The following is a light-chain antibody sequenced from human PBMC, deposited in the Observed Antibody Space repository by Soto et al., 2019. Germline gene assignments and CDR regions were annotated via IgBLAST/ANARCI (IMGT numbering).Light chain of an antibody. V-gene: IGKV3-15*01. CDR1: QSISSN. CDR2: GAS. CDR3: QQYNNWPYT. Sequence: EIVMTQSRATLSVSLGERATLSCRASQSISSNLAWFQQKPGQAPRVLIYGASTRATGIPARFTGSGSGTEFTLTICSLQSEDFAVYYCQQYNNWPYTFGQGTKLEIK. J-gene: IGKJ2*01.